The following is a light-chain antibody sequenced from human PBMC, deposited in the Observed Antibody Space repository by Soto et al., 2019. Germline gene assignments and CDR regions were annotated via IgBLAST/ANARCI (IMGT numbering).Light chain of an antibody. CDR2: EVS. CDR3: SSYAGSKDVV. CDR1: SSDVGGYNY. V-gene: IGLV2-8*01. J-gene: IGLJ2*01. Sequence: QSALTQPPSASGSPGQSVTIACTGTSSDVGGYNYVSWYQQHPGKAPKIMIYEVSKQPSGVPDRFSGSKSGNTASLTVSGLQAEDEDDYYCSSYAGSKDVVFGGGTKLTVL.